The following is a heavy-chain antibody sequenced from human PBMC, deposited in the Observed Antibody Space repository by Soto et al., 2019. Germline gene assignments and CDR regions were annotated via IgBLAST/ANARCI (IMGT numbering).Heavy chain of an antibody. D-gene: IGHD3-16*01. V-gene: IGHV4-31*03. CDR1: GGSISGIGYY. CDR3: ARGEGDTSKRSFDY. Sequence: KPSETLSLTCTVSGGSISGIGYYWSRLPQSPGKDREWVGDIHSSGSTYDSPSLESRIAISVDTSEKQFSLKPSSVTAAAAPIYCGARGEGDTSKRSFDYWGQGALVTVSS. CDR2: IHSSGST. J-gene: IGHJ4*02.